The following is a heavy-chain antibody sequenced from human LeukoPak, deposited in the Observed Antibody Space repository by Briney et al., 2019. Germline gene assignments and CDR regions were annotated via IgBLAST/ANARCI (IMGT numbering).Heavy chain of an antibody. D-gene: IGHD3-16*01. J-gene: IGHJ4*02. Sequence: GGSLRLSCAASGFTFRTYALHWVRQAPGKGLKGVAVISDDGSNKYYADSVEGRFTITRDNSKNTLYLQMDSLRADDTAIYHCASLLGDASSLGLATNDYWGQGALVTVSS. V-gene: IGHV3-30-3*01. CDR1: GFTFRTYA. CDR3: ASLLGDASSLGLATNDY. CDR2: ISDDGSNK.